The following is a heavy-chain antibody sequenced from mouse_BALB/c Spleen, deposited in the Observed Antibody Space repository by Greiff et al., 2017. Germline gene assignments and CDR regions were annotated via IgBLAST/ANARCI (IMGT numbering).Heavy chain of an antibody. J-gene: IGHJ4*01. Sequence: QVQLKQPGAELVKPGASVKLSCKASGYTFTSYYMYWVKQRPGQGLEWIGGINPSNGGTNFNEKFKSKATLTVDKSSSTAYMQLSSLTSEDSAVYYCTRGDGYYDYYAMDYWGQGTSVTVSS. CDR3: TRGDGYYDYYAMDY. V-gene: IGHV1S81*02. CDR1: GYTFTSYY. D-gene: IGHD2-3*01. CDR2: INPSNGGT.